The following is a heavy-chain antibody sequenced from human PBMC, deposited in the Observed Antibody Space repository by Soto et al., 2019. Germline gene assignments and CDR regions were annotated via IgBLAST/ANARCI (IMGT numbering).Heavy chain of an antibody. CDR1: GFPVSGFTFRNYA. CDR2: LSWDGNDI. CDR3: AKATNPGGWVPRGGSFDV. J-gene: IGHJ3*01. Sequence: PGGSLRLSCEASGFPVSGFTFRNYAMHWVRQAPGKGLEWVASLSWDGNDIYGADSVRGRFIIYRDNSRNTVILQMETLSADDTAIYYCAKATNPGGWVPRGGSFDVWGPGTTVTVSS. V-gene: IGHV3-23*01. D-gene: IGHD6-19*01.